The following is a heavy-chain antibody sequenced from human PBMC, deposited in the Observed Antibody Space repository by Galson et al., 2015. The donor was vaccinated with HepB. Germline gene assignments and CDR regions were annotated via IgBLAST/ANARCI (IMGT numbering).Heavy chain of an antibody. V-gene: IGHV3-48*03. CDR2: ISPSVSTI. J-gene: IGHJ5*02. Sequence: SLRLSCAASGFNFSSYEVIWVRQALGRGLEWVSYISPSVSTIYYADSVKGRFTISRDNAKNSLYLQMNNLRGEDTAVYHCAREARGYNYGFGWLDPWGQGTLVTVSS. D-gene: IGHD5-18*01. CDR3: AREARGYNYGFGWLDP. CDR1: GFNFSSYE.